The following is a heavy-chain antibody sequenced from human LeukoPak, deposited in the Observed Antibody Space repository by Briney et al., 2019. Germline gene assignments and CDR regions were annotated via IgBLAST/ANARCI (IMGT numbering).Heavy chain of an antibody. J-gene: IGHJ4*02. CDR3: ARPVDTAMGPFGY. D-gene: IGHD5-18*01. CDR2: IYYSGST. V-gene: IGHV4-59*01. Sequence: PSETLSLTCTVSGGSISSYYWSWIRQPPGKGLEWIGYIYYSGSTNYNPSLKSRVTISVDTSKNQFSLKLSSVTAADTAVYYCARPVDTAMGPFGYWGQGTLVTVSS. CDR1: GGSISSYY.